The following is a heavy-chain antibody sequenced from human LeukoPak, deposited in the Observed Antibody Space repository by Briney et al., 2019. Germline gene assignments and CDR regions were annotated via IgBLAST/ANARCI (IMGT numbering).Heavy chain of an antibody. CDR1: GGSVSSSNYY. D-gene: IGHD2-2*01. V-gene: IGHV4-61*01. J-gene: IGHJ4*02. CDR3: ARGQYQLRTYYFDY. Sequence: SETLSLTCTVSGGSVSSSNYYWGWIRQPPGKGLEWIGYIYYSGSTNYNPSLKSRVTISVDTSKNQFSLKLSSVTAADTAVYYCARGQYQLRTYYFDYWGQGTLVTVSS. CDR2: IYYSGST.